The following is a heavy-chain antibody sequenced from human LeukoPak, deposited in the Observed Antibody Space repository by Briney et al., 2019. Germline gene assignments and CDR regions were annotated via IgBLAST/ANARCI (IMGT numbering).Heavy chain of an antibody. CDR1: GFTFSSYA. CDR3: ARELEMEWYGKYYFDY. Sequence: PGGSLRLSCAASGFTFSSYAMHWVRQAPGKGLEGVAVISYDGSNKYYADSVKGRFTISRDNSKNTLYLQMNSLRAEDTPVYYCARELEMEWYGKYYFDYWGQGTLVTVSS. CDR2: ISYDGSNK. V-gene: IGHV3-30*01. D-gene: IGHD3-3*01. J-gene: IGHJ4*02.